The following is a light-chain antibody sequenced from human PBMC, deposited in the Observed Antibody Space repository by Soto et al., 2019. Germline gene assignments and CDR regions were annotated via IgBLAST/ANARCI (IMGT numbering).Light chain of an antibody. CDR2: KTS. CDR1: QSISSW. CDR3: QYYNNYCWT. Sequence: DIQLTQSPSTLSASVGDRFTITCRASQSISSWLAWYQQKPGKAPKFLIYKTSNLESGVPSRFSGSGSGTEFTLTISSLQPDDFATYYCQYYNNYCWTFGQGTKVEIK. J-gene: IGKJ1*01. V-gene: IGKV1-5*03.